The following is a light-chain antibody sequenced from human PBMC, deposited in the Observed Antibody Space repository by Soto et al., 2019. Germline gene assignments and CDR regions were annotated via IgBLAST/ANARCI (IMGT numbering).Light chain of an antibody. V-gene: IGKV3-20*01. Sequence: EIVLTQSPATLSLSPGERATLSCRASQSVSSSYLAWYQQQPGQAPRLLSYGASSRATGIPDRFSGSGSGTEFTLTISRLQPEDFEVYYCQQYGSSPRTFGQGTKVDIK. CDR1: QSVSSSY. CDR2: GAS. J-gene: IGKJ1*01. CDR3: QQYGSSPRT.